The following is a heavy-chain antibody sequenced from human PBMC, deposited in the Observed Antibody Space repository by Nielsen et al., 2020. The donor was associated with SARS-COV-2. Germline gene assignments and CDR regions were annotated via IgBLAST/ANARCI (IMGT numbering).Heavy chain of an antibody. CDR3: ARGRIAAAGFDYYYYGMDV. Sequence: SETLSLTCTVSGGSISNYYWSWIRQPPGKGLEWIGYIFYSGSTNYNPSLKSRVTISVDTSKNQFSLKLSSVTAADTAVYYCARGRIAAAGFDYYYYGMDVWGQGTTVTVSS. V-gene: IGHV4-59*12. J-gene: IGHJ6*02. D-gene: IGHD6-13*01. CDR2: IFYSGST. CDR1: GGSISNYY.